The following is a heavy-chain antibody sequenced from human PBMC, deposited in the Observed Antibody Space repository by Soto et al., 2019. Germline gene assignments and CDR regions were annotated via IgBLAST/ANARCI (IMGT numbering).Heavy chain of an antibody. Sequence: QITLKESGPTLVKPTQTLTLTCSFSGFSLSTSGVAVGWIRQPPGKALEWLALIYWDDDKRYSPSLKSRLTITKDTSKNQVVLTMTNMDPVDTGTYFCAHMGLMGDYSGMDVWGQGTTVTVSS. CDR2: IYWDDDK. V-gene: IGHV2-5*02. CDR3: AHMGLMGDYSGMDV. J-gene: IGHJ6*02. CDR1: GFSLSTSGVA.